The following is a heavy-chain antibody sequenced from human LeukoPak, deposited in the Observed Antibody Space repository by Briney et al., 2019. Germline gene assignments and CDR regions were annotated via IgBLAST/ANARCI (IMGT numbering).Heavy chain of an antibody. V-gene: IGHV1-69*04. D-gene: IGHD2-8*02. CDR3: ASTGLYYFDY. J-gene: IGHJ4*02. CDR1: GGTFSSYA. Sequence: SVKVSCKASGGTFSSYAISWVRQAPGQGLEWMRRIIPILGIANYAQKFQGRVTITSDESTSTAYMELSSLRSEDTAVYYCASTGLYYFDYWGQGTLVTVSS. CDR2: IIPILGIA.